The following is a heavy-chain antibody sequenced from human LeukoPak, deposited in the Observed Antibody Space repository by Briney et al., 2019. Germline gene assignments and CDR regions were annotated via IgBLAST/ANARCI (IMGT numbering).Heavy chain of an antibody. J-gene: IGHJ5*02. Sequence: PSETLSLTCTVSGGSISSGGYYWSWIRQHPGKGLEWIGYIHYSGSTYYNPSLKSRVTISVDTSKNQFSLKLSSVTAADTAVYYCARVGGSNWFDPWGQGTLVTVSS. CDR1: GGSISSGGYY. CDR3: ARVGGSNWFDP. V-gene: IGHV4-31*03. CDR2: IHYSGST. D-gene: IGHD3-16*01.